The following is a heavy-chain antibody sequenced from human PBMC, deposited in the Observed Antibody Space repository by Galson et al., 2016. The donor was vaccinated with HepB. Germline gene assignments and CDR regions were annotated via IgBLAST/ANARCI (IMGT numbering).Heavy chain of an antibody. CDR3: VRDHYDSSGYPYNLFDP. CDR2: NNAGNGNT. V-gene: IGHV1-3*01. CDR1: GYTFTNYA. D-gene: IGHD3-22*01. J-gene: IGHJ5*02. Sequence: SVKVSCKASGYTFTNYAMHWVRQAPGQRLEWMGWNNAGNGNTKYSQKFQGRVTITRDTSASTAYMELSSLRSEDTAVYYCVRDHYDSSGYPYNLFDPWGQGTLVTVSS.